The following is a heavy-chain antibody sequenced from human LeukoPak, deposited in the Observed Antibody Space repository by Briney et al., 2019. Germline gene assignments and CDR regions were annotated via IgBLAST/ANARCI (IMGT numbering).Heavy chain of an antibody. J-gene: IGHJ4*02. CDR1: GGSISSGSYY. D-gene: IGHD3-22*01. CDR3: AREALRHYYYDSSGDVVGDY. Sequence: SETLSLTCTVSGGSISSGSYYWSWIRQPAGKGLEWIGRIYTSGSTNYNPSLKSRVTISVDTSKNQFSLKLSSVTAADTAVYYCAREALRHYYYDSSGDVVGDYWGQGTLVTVSS. CDR2: IYTSGST. V-gene: IGHV4-61*02.